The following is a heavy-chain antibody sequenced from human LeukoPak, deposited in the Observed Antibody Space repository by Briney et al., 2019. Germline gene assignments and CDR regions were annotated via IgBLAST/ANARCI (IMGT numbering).Heavy chain of an antibody. D-gene: IGHD2-15*01. CDR2: ISNTAGFT. J-gene: IGHJ3*01. CDR3: AKSNYYCSDSCQPDDAFDV. CDR1: GFTFSTYA. Sequence: PGGSLRLSCAASGFTFSTYAMSWVRQVPGKGLEWVSGISNTAGFTYYADSVKGRFTISGDNSKNTLYLQLNSLRAGDTAVYYCAKSNYYCSDSCQPDDAFDVWGQGTMVTVSS. V-gene: IGHV3-23*01.